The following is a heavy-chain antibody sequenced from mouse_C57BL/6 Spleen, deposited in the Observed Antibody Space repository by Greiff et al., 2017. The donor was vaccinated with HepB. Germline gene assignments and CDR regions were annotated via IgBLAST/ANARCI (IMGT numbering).Heavy chain of an antibody. J-gene: IGHJ4*01. D-gene: IGHD1-1*01. CDR3: AMLDLNYYGSSSGYYAMDY. CDR1: GYTFTSYW. Sequence: QVQLKQPGAELVKPGASVKLSCKASGYTFTSYWMHWVKQRPGQGLEWIGMIHPNSGSTNYNEKFKSKATLTVDKSSSTAYMQLSSLTSEDSAVYYCAMLDLNYYGSSSGYYAMDYWGQGTSVTVSS. V-gene: IGHV1-64*01. CDR2: IHPNSGST.